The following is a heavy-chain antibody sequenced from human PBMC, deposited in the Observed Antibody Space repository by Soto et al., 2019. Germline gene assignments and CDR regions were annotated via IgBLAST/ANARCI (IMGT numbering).Heavy chain of an antibody. CDR3: ARRGSGSYYDY. V-gene: IGHV3-23*01. CDR2: ISGSGDST. D-gene: IGHD1-26*01. J-gene: IGHJ4*02. Sequence: EVQLLESGGGLVQPGGSLRLSCAASGFTFSSYAMRWVRQAPGKGLEWVSAISGSGDSTYYADSVKGRFTVSKDTSKNTLFLQMNSLSTADTAVYYCARRGSGSYYDYWGQGTLVTVSS. CDR1: GFTFSSYA.